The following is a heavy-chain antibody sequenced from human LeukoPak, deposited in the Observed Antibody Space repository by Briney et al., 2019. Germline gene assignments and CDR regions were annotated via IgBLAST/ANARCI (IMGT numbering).Heavy chain of an antibody. Sequence: GGSLRLSCAASGFTFSSYAMHWVHQAPGKGLEYVSAISSNGGSTYYANSVKGRFTISRDNSKNTLYLQMGSLRAEDMAVYYCARVTGTTSFRGAFDIWGQGTMVTVSS. D-gene: IGHD1-20*01. CDR1: GFTFSSYA. CDR3: ARVTGTTSFRGAFDI. J-gene: IGHJ3*02. CDR2: ISSNGGST. V-gene: IGHV3-64*01.